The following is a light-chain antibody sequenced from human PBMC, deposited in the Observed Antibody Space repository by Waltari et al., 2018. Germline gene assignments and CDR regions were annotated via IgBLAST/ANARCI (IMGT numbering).Light chain of an antibody. Sequence: QSALTPPASVSGSPGQSITISCTGTSSDVGGYNYVSWYQQHPGKAPKRLSYDVSNRPSGVSNRCSGSKSGNTASLTISGLQAEDEADYYCSSYTSSSTPCYVFGTGTKVTVL. V-gene: IGLV2-14*03. CDR1: SSDVGGYNY. CDR2: DVS. J-gene: IGLJ1*01. CDR3: SSYTSSSTPCYV.